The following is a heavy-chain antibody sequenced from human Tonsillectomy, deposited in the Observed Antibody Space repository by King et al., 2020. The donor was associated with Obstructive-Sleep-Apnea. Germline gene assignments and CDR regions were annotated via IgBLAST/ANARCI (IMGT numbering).Heavy chain of an antibody. Sequence: QLQESGPGLVKPSETLSLTCTVSGGSISSYYWSWIRPPPGKGLEWIGYIYYSGSTNYNPSLKSRVTISVDTSKNQFSLKLSTVTAADTAGYYCARDGGYYYGSMGWFDPWGQGTLVTVSS. V-gene: IGHV4-59*01. CDR1: GGSISSYY. CDR2: IYYSGST. J-gene: IGHJ5*02. D-gene: IGHD3-10*01. CDR3: ARDGGYYYGSMGWFDP.